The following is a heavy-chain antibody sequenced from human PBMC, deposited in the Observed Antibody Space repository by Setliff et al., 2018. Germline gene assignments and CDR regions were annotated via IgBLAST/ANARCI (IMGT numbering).Heavy chain of an antibody. CDR2: ISSSSSTI. J-gene: IGHJ4*01. V-gene: IGHV3-11*04. CDR3: ARGGYSYGY. Sequence: PGGSLRLSCAASGFTFSDYYMNWVRQAPGKGLEWVSYISSSSSTIYYADSVKGRFTISRDNPNNSLYLQMNNLRAEDTAVYYCARGGYSYGYWGHGTLVTVSS. D-gene: IGHD5-18*01. CDR1: GFTFSDYY.